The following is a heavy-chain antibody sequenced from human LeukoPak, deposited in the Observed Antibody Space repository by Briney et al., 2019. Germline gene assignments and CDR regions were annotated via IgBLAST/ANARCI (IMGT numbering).Heavy chain of an antibody. CDR3: ARGWLAETTVVTPYNY. Sequence: SVTVSCKASGGTFSSYAISWVRQAPGQGLEWMGGIIPIFGTANYAQKFQGRVTITADESTSTAYMELSSLRSEDTAVYYCARGWLAETTVVTPYNYWGQGTLVTVSS. CDR2: IIPIFGTA. CDR1: GGTFSSYA. J-gene: IGHJ4*02. D-gene: IGHD4-23*01. V-gene: IGHV1-69*13.